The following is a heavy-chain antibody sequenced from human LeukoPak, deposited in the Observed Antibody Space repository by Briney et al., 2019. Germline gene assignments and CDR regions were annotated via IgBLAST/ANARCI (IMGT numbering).Heavy chain of an antibody. CDR3: ARDPIGYGGNSGVSGANRKNWYFDL. J-gene: IGHJ2*01. CDR1: GFTFSSYS. CDR2: ISSSSSTI. D-gene: IGHD4-23*01. Sequence: GGSLRLSCAASGFTFSSYSMNWVRQAPGKGLEWVSYISSSSSTIYYADSVKGRFTISRDNAKNSLYLQMNSLRDEDTAVYYCARDPIGYGGNSGVSGANRKNWYFDLWGRGTLVTVSS. V-gene: IGHV3-48*02.